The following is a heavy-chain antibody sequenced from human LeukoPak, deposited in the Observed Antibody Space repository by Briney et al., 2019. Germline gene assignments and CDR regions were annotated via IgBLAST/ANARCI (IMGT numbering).Heavy chain of an antibody. J-gene: IGHJ4*02. CDR1: GGSISGYY. CDR3: ARYYDTTGSLDY. Sequence: SETLSLTCTVSGGSISGYYWSWIRQPPGEGLEWIGYIHYSGSTNSNPSLQSRVTISVDTSTNQFSLKLNSVTAADTAIYYCARYYDTTGSLDYWGQGTLVTVCS. CDR2: IHYSGST. D-gene: IGHD3-22*01. V-gene: IGHV4-59*01.